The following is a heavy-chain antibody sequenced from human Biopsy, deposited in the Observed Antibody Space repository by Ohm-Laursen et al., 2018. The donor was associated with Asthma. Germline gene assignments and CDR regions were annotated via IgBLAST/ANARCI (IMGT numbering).Heavy chain of an antibody. D-gene: IGHD4-17*01. Sequence: AASVKVSCNISGYSLTDLSMHWVRQAPGQGLEWMGGHDHEEGGTVNAQRFQGRVTMTEDTSTDTAYMELSSLSSDDTAVYYCASDFPKDYVRYNFQFWGQGTLVTVSS. CDR2: HDHEEGGT. V-gene: IGHV1-24*01. CDR1: GYSLTDLS. CDR3: ASDFPKDYVRYNFQF. J-gene: IGHJ4*02.